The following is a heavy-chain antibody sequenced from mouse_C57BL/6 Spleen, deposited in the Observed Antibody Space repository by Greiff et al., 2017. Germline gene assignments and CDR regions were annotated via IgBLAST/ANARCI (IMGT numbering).Heavy chain of an antibody. CDR3: ARDYCYCSSDDYAMDY. D-gene: IGHD1-1*01. CDR2: ILPGSGST. V-gene: IGHV1-9*01. Sequence: QVQLQQSGAELMKPGASVKLSCKASGYTFTGYWIHWVKQRPGHGLEWIGEILPGSGSTNYNEKFKGKATITADTSSNTAYMQLSSLTSEDSAIYYCARDYCYCSSDDYAMDYWGQGTSVTVSS. CDR1: GYTFTGYW. J-gene: IGHJ4*01.